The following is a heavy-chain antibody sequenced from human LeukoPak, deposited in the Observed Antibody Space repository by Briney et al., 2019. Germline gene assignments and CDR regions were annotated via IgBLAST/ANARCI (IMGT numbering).Heavy chain of an antibody. CDR1: GGSISSNKW. D-gene: IGHD5-18*01. CDR3: ATLGYSYGNPLDY. Sequence: PSGTLSLTCAVSGGSISSNKWWSWVRQPPGKGLEWIGEIYHSGSTNYNPSLKSRVTISVDTSKNQFSLKLSSVTAADTAVYYCATLGYSYGNPLDYWGQGTLVTVSS. J-gene: IGHJ4*02. CDR2: IYHSGST. V-gene: IGHV4-4*02.